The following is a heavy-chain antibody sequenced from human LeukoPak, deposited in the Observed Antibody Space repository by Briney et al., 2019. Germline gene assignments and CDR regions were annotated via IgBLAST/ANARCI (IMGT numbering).Heavy chain of an antibody. V-gene: IGHV4-34*01. D-gene: IGHD3-3*02. CDR2: INHSGST. CDR1: GGSFSGYY. Sequence: SETLSLTCAVYGGSFSGYYWSWIRQPPGKGLEWIGEINHSGSTNYNPSLKSRVTISVDTSKNQFSLKLSSVTAADTAVYYCARVAFYWFDPWGQGTLVTVFS. CDR3: ARVAFYWFDP. J-gene: IGHJ5*02.